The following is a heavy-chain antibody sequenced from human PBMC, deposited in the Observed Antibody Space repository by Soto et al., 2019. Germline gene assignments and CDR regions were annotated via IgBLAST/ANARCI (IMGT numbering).Heavy chain of an antibody. CDR1: GYTFTSYA. CDR2: INAGNGNT. J-gene: IGHJ4*02. D-gene: IGHD6-13*01. Sequence: VKVSCKASGYTFTSYAMHWVRQAPGQRLEWMGWINAGNGNTKYSQKFQGRVTITRDTSASTAYMELSSLRSEDTAVYYCARVWAPGGIAAAGTGFDYWGQGTLVTVSS. CDR3: ARVWAPGGIAAAGTGFDY. V-gene: IGHV1-3*01.